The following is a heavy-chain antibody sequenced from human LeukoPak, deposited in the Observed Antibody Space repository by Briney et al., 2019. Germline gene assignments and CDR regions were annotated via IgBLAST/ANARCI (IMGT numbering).Heavy chain of an antibody. CDR2: IYPGDSDT. V-gene: IGHV5-51*01. D-gene: IGHD6-6*01. J-gene: IGHJ4*02. CDR1: GYTFATYW. Sequence: PGESLKISCKGSGYTFATYWIAWGRQMAGKGLEWMGIIYPGDSDTRYSPSFQGQVTISADKSISTAYLQWSSLKASDTAIYYCASDRMAAQKLFDYWGQGTLVTVSS. CDR3: ASDRMAAQKLFDY.